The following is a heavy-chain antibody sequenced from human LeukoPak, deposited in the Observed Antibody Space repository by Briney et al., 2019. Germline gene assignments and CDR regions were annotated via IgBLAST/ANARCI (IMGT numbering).Heavy chain of an antibody. Sequence: ASVKVSCKASGYTFTSYGISWVRQAPGQGLEWMGWISAYNGNTNYAQKLQGRVTVTTDTSTSTAYMELRSLRSDDTAVYYCARGPSTGYELLWFGELHFDYWGQGTLVTVSS. CDR3: ARGPSTGYELLWFGELHFDY. J-gene: IGHJ4*02. V-gene: IGHV1-18*01. CDR1: GYTFTSYG. D-gene: IGHD3-10*01. CDR2: ISAYNGNT.